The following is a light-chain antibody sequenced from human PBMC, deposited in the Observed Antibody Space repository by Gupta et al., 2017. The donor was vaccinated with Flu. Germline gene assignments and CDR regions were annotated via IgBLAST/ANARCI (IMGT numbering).Light chain of an antibody. CDR1: QSVSSN. Sequence: RATLSCRASQSVSSNLAWYQQKPGQAPRLLIYGASTRATGIPARFSGSGSGTDFTLTISRLQSEDFAIYYCQQYNNWPPMYTFGQGTKLEIK. J-gene: IGKJ2*01. V-gene: IGKV3-15*01. CDR2: GAS. CDR3: QQYNNWPPMYT.